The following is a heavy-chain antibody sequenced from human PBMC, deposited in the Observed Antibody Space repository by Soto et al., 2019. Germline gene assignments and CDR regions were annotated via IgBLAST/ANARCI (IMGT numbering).Heavy chain of an antibody. V-gene: IGHV1-2*02. CDR3: ARGGSSWFLYYYYGMDV. CDR2: INPNSGGT. CDR1: GYTFTGYY. J-gene: IGHJ6*02. Sequence: GASVKVSCKASGYTFTGYYMHWVRQAPGQGLEWMGWINPNSGGTNYAQKFQGRVTMTRDTSISTAYMELSRLRSDDTAVYYCARGGSSWFLYYYYGMDVWGQGTTVTVSS. D-gene: IGHD6-13*01.